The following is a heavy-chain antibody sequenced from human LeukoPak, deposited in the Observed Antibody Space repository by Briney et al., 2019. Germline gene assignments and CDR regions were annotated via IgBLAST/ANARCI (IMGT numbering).Heavy chain of an antibody. D-gene: IGHD5-24*01. CDR3: ARAQGGDGYNSFDY. CDR1: GYTFTGYY. J-gene: IGHJ4*02. Sequence: ASVKVSCKASGYTFTGYYMHWVRQAPGQGLEWMGWINPNSGGTNYAQKFQGRVTMTRDTSISTAYMELSRLRSDDTAVYYCARAQGGDGYNSFDYWGQGTLVTVSS. V-gene: IGHV1-2*02. CDR2: INPNSGGT.